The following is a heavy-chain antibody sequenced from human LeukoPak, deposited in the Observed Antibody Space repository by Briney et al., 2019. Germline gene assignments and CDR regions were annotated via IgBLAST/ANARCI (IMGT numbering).Heavy chain of an antibody. V-gene: IGHV4-30-4*01. D-gene: IGHD6-19*01. CDR2: IYYSGST. J-gene: IGHJ4*02. CDR1: GGSISSGDYY. CDR3: ARDLTAGSAIDY. Sequence: SETLSLTCTVSGGSISSGDYYWSWIRQPPGKGLERIGYIYYSGSTYYNPSLKSRVTISVDTSKNQFSLKLSSVTAADTAVYYCARDLTAGSAIDYWGQGTLVTVSS.